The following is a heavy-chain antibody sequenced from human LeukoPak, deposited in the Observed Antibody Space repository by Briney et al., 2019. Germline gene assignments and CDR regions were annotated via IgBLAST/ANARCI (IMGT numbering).Heavy chain of an antibody. CDR1: GGTFSSYA. CDR2: VIPIFGTA. J-gene: IGHJ4*02. CDR3: AREWRFGDHIQGY. D-gene: IGHD3-10*01. Sequence: ASVKVSCKASGGTFSSYAISWVRQAPGQGLEWMGGVIPIFGTANYAQKFQGRVTITADESTSTAYMELSSLRSDDTAVYYCAREWRFGDHIQGYWGQGTLVTVSS. V-gene: IGHV1-69*13.